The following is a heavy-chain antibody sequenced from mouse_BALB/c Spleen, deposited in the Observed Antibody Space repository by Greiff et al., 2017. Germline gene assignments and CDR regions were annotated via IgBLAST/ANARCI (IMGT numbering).Heavy chain of an antibody. Sequence: DVKLQESGGDLVKPGGSLKLSCAASGFTFSSYGMSWVRQTPDKRLEWVATISSGGSYTYYPDSVKGRFTISRDNAKNTLYLQMSSLKSEDTAMYYCAREGLYDYDEDWFAYWGQGTLVTVSA. D-gene: IGHD2-4*01. CDR1: GFTFSSYG. V-gene: IGHV5-6*02. CDR2: ISSGGSYT. J-gene: IGHJ3*01. CDR3: AREGLYDYDEDWFAY.